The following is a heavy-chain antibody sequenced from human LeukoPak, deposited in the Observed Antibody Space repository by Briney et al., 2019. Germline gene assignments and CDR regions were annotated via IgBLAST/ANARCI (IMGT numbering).Heavy chain of an antibody. CDR1: GYTFTGYF. CDR3: ARGSRPVYNLLTGKRYFDY. J-gene: IGHJ4*02. D-gene: IGHD3-9*01. CDR2: INPSGGST. Sequence: ASVKVSCKASGYTFTGYFMHWVRQAPGQGLEWMGIINPSGGSTTYAQKFRGRLTMTRDMSTSTVYMELSSLRSEDTAVYYCARGSRPVYNLLTGKRYFDYWGQGTLLTVSS. V-gene: IGHV1-46*01.